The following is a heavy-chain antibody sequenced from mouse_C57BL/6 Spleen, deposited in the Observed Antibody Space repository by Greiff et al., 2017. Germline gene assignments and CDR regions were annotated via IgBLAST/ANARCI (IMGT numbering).Heavy chain of an antibody. CDR1: GYAFSSSW. D-gene: IGHD1-1*01. Sequence: VQLQQSGPELVKPGASVKISCKASGYAFSSSWMNWVKQRPGKGLEWIGRIYPGDGDTNYNGKFKGKATLTEDKSSSTAYMQLSSLTSEDSAVYVCASSYYYGSSYRAMDYWGQGTSVTVSS. CDR2: IYPGDGDT. V-gene: IGHV1-82*01. CDR3: ASSYYYGSSYRAMDY. J-gene: IGHJ4*01.